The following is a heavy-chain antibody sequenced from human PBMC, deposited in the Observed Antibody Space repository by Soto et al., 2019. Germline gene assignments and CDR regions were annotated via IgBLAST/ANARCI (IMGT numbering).Heavy chain of an antibody. CDR3: ARGLRPVGY. J-gene: IGHJ4*02. CDR1: GGSISSYY. CDR2: IYYSGST. Sequence: QVQLQESGPGLVKPSETLSLTCTVSGGSISSYYWSWIRQPPGKGLEWIGYIYYSGSTNYNPSLKSRVTISVDTSKNQFSLKLSSVTAADTAVYYCARGLRPVGYWGQGTLVTVSS. V-gene: IGHV4-59*01.